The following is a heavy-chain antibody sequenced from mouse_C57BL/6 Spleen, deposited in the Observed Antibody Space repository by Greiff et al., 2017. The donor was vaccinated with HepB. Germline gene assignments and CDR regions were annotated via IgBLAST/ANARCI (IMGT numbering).Heavy chain of an antibody. D-gene: IGHD2-3*01. CDR2: IYPGSGNT. V-gene: IGHV1-76*01. Sequence: VQLQQSGAELVRPGASVKLSCKASGYTFTDYYINWVKQRPGQGLEWIARIYPGSGNTYYNEKFKGKATLTAEKSSSTAYMQLSSLTSEDSAVYFCARGDGYRFWFAYWGQGTLGTVSA. J-gene: IGHJ3*01. CDR3: ARGDGYRFWFAY. CDR1: GYTFTDYY.